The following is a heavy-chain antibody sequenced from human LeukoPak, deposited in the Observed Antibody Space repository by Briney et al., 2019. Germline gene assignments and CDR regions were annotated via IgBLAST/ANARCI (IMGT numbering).Heavy chain of an antibody. CDR2: IYSGGST. V-gene: IGHV3-66*01. D-gene: IGHD6-13*01. Sequence: GGSLRPSCAASGFTVSSNYMSWVRQAPGKGLEWVSVIYSGGSTYYADTVKGRFTISRDNSKNTLYLQMNSLRAEDTAVYYCARRTFIAAAPNWFDPWGQGTLVTVSS. CDR1: GFTVSSNY. J-gene: IGHJ5*02. CDR3: ARRTFIAAAPNWFDP.